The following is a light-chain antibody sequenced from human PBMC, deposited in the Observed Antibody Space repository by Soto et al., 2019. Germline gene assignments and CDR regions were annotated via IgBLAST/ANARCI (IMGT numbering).Light chain of an antibody. CDR2: GAS. V-gene: IGKV3-20*01. CDR3: QQYGRT. Sequence: DIVLTQSPGTLSLSPGDRATLSCRSSQSVNSNYLAWYQQKPGQAPRLLIFGASTRATGIPDRFRGSGSGTDFTLTINRLEPEDFAVYYCQQYGRTFGQGNKLEIK. J-gene: IGKJ2*01. CDR1: QSVNSNY.